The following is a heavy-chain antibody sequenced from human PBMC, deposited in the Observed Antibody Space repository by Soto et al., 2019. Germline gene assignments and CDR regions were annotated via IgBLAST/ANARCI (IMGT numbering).Heavy chain of an antibody. Sequence: ASVKVSCKASGYTFTSYAMNWVRQAPGQGLEWMGWINTNTGNPTYAQGFTGRFVFSLDTSVSTAYLQICSLKAEDTAVYYCARDLSGWPSYYYYYGMDVWGQGTTVTSP. CDR2: INTNTGNP. V-gene: IGHV7-4-1*01. D-gene: IGHD6-19*01. J-gene: IGHJ6*02. CDR3: ARDLSGWPSYYYYYGMDV. CDR1: GYTFTSYA.